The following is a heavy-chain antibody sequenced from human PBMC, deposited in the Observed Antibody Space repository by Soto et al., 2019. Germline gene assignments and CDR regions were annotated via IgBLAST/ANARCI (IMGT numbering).Heavy chain of an antibody. CDR2: YIPMFVKQ. CDR3: ASPYCSSSSCYQSILDYYSYGVDV. Sequence: QVQLVQSGAEVKKPGSSVKVSCKASGGTFSSYAISWVRQAPGQGLDGMGGYIPMFVKQNYAQQFQGRVTFTADESTSTAYMELSSLRSEDTAIYYCASPYCSSSSCYQSILDYYSYGVDVWGQGTTVTVSS. D-gene: IGHD2-2*01. J-gene: IGHJ6*02. V-gene: IGHV1-69*01. CDR1: GGTFSSYA.